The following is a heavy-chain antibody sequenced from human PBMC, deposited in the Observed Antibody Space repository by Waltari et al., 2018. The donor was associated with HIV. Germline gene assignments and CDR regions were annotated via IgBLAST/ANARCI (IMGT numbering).Heavy chain of an antibody. J-gene: IGHJ5*02. CDR1: GGTFSSYA. CDR2: IVPIFGTA. Sequence: QVQLVQSGAEVKKPGSSVKVSCKASGGTFSSYAISWVRQAPGQGLEWMGGIVPIFGTANYAQKFQGRVTITADESTSTAYMELSSLRSEDTAVYYCARGVMEQQLVTDAMWVDPWGQGTLVTVSS. CDR3: ARGVMEQQLVTDAMWVDP. D-gene: IGHD6-13*01. V-gene: IGHV1-69*01.